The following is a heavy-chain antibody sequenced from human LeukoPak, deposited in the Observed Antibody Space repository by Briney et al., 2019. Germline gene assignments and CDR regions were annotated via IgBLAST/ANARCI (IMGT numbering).Heavy chain of an antibody. D-gene: IGHD2-15*01. CDR3: ARSLVVVVAASWFDP. J-gene: IGHJ5*02. CDR2: INHSGST. Sequence: SETLSLTCAVYGGSFSGYYWSWIRQPPGKGLKWIGEINHSGSTNYNPSLKSRVTISVDTSKNQFSLKLSSVTAADTAVYYCARSLVVVVAASWFDPWGQGTLVTVSS. CDR1: GGSFSGYY. V-gene: IGHV4-34*01.